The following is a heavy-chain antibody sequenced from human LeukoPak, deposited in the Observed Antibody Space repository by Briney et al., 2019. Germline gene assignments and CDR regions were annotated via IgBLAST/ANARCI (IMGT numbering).Heavy chain of an antibody. D-gene: IGHD2-21*02. V-gene: IGHV4-4*02. CDR1: GRSLTTTNF. CDR3: SRESGPDCPFGH. J-gene: IGHJ5*02. Sequence: SDTLSLTCGVSGRSLTTTNFWSWAGNPPGGGLEWIGEISPRGPTQTNPSLKSRVHIPIEGPKNHLYLSLASVTPADRAVFYCSRESGPDCPFGHWGQGNLVAVTS. CDR2: ISPRGPT.